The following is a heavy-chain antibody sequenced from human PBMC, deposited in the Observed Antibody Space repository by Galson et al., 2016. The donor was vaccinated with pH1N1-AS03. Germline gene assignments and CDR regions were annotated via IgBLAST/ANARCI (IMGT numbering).Heavy chain of an antibody. Sequence: SVKVSCKASGYPFTAYYIHWVRQAPGQGLEWMGRSNPDTGGTNSAQEFQGRVTLTMDTSSRTAYVALTWLTPDDTAVYYCASDLRGGDRHTDWYLDLWGRGTLVTVSS. CDR2: SNPDTGGT. D-gene: IGHD2-21*02. J-gene: IGHJ2*01. CDR1: GYPFTAYY. CDR3: ASDLRGGDRHTDWYLDL. V-gene: IGHV1-2*06.